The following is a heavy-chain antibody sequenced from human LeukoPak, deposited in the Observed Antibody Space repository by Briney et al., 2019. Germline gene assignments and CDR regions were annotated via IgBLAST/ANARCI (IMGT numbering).Heavy chain of an antibody. CDR3: ARADYDILTGSPTFDY. J-gene: IGHJ4*02. D-gene: IGHD3-9*01. V-gene: IGHV5-51*01. CDR1: GYSFTSYW. CDR2: IYPGDSDT. Sequence: GESLKISCKGSGYSFTSYWIGWVRQMPGKGLEWMGIIYPGDSDTRYSPSFQGQVTISADKSISTAYLQWSSLKASDTAMYYCARADYDILTGSPTFDYWGQGTLVTVSS.